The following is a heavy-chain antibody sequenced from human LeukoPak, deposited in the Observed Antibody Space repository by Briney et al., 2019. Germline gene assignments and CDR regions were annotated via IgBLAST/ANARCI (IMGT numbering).Heavy chain of an antibody. CDR1: GGSFSGHY. CDR3: ARGRTGAAALDF. D-gene: IGHD2-2*01. V-gene: IGHV4-34*01. Sequence: KPSETLSLTCAVYGGSFSGHYWTWIRQAPGKGLEWIGESTHTGSTNYNPSLKSRVTISVDTSKNQFSLKLTPVSAADTAVYHCARGRTGAAALDFWGPGTLVTVSS. CDR2: STHTGST. J-gene: IGHJ4*02.